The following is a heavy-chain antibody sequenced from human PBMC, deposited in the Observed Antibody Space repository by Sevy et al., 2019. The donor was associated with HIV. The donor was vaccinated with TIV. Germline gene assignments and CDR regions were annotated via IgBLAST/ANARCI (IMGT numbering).Heavy chain of an antibody. CDR2: IYYSGST. V-gene: IGHV4-31*03. Sequence: SETLSLTCTVSGGSISSGGYYWSWIRQHPGKGLEWIGYIYYSGSTYYNPSFKSRVTISVDTSKNQFSLKLSSVTAADTAVYYCAREIDYGATGYFDYWGQGTLVTVSS. D-gene: IGHD4-17*01. CDR1: GGSISSGGYY. J-gene: IGHJ4*02. CDR3: AREIDYGATGYFDY.